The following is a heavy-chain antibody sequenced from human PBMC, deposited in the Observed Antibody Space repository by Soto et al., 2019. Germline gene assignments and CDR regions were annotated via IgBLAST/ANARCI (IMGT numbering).Heavy chain of an antibody. J-gene: IGHJ4*02. V-gene: IGHV4-31*03. D-gene: IGHD3-22*01. Sequence: SETLSLTCSVSGGSISSGAYYWSWIRQRPGKGLEWIGYIYYSGSTYYNPSLKSRVSISIDTSKNQFSLTLNSVTAADTAVYYCARERAGDRSGYYLDYWGQGTLVTVSS. CDR1: GGSISSGAYY. CDR2: IYYSGST. CDR3: ARERAGDRSGYYLDY.